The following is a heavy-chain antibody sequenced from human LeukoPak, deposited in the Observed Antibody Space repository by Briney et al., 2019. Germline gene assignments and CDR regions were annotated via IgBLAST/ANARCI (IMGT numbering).Heavy chain of an antibody. Sequence: ASVKVSCKASGYTFTSYAMHWVRQAPGQRLEWMGWINAGNGNTKYSQEFQGRVTITRDTSASTAYMELSSLRSEDMAVYYCARGGVSDNWFDPWGQGTLVTVSS. CDR1: GYTFTSYA. V-gene: IGHV1-3*03. CDR2: INAGNGNT. CDR3: ARGGVSDNWFDP. J-gene: IGHJ5*02.